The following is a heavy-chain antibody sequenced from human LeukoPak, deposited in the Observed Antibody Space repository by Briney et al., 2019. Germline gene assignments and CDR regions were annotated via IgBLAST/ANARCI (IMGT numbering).Heavy chain of an antibody. CDR3: ARGVGGNARWRNFDWSKKIPMRDYFDY. CDR2: IIPIFGTA. D-gene: IGHD3-9*01. Sequence: ASVKVSCKASGGTFSSYAISWVRQAPGQGLEWMGGIIPIFGTANYAQKFQGRVTITADESTSTAYMELSSLRSDDTAVYYCARGVGGNARWRNFDWSKKIPMRDYFDYWGQGTLVTVSS. V-gene: IGHV1-69*13. CDR1: GGTFSSYA. J-gene: IGHJ4*02.